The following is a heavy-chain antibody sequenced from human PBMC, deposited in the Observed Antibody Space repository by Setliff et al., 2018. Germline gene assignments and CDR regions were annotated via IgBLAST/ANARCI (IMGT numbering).Heavy chain of an antibody. J-gene: IGHJ5*01. CDR1: GYTFTSYG. CDR3: TRSSSYGMRYWFDS. Sequence: ASVKVSCKASGYTFTSYGISWVRQAPGQGLEWMGWISAYNGNTNYAQKLQGRVTMTTDTSTSTAYMELTRLTSDDTAVYYCTRSSSYGMRYWFDSWGQGPLVTVSS. V-gene: IGHV1-18*01. D-gene: IGHD2-2*01. CDR2: ISAYNGNT.